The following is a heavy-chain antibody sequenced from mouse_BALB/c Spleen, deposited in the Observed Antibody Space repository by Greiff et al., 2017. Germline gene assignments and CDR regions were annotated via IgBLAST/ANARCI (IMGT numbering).Heavy chain of an antibody. CDR3: ARGVWLRRAMDY. CDR1: GFTFSDYY. Sequence: DVQLVESGGGLVKPGGSLKLSCAASGFTFSDYYMYWVRQTPEKRLEWVATISDGGSYTYYPDSVKGRFTISRDNAKNNLYLQMSSLKSEDTAMYYCARGVWLRRAMDYWGQGTSVTVSS. V-gene: IGHV5-4*02. CDR2: ISDGGSYT. J-gene: IGHJ4*01. D-gene: IGHD2-2*01.